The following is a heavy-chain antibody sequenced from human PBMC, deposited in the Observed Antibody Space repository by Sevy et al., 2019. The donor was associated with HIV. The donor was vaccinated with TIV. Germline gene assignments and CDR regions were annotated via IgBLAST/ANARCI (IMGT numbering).Heavy chain of an antibody. J-gene: IGHJ4*02. Sequence: GGSLRLSCAASGFTFSSYSMNWVRQAPGKGLEWVSYISSSSSTIYYADSVKGRFTISRDNAKNSLYLQMNSLRDEDTAVYYCASRERGGGDIALGYWGQGTLVTVSS. CDR2: ISSSSSTI. V-gene: IGHV3-48*02. CDR1: GFTFSSYS. CDR3: ASRERGGGDIALGY. D-gene: IGHD5-12*01.